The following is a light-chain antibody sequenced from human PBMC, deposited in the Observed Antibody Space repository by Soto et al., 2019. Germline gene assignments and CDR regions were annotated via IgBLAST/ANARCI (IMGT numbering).Light chain of an antibody. Sequence: EIVLTRSPGTLSLSPGERATLSCRASQSFSSSYLAWYQQKPGQAPRLLIYGASSRATGIPDRFSGSGSGTDFTLTISRLEPEDFAVYYCHQYDSSPVTFGQGTKVEI. CDR3: HQYDSSPVT. CDR1: QSFSSSY. CDR2: GAS. J-gene: IGKJ1*01. V-gene: IGKV3-20*01.